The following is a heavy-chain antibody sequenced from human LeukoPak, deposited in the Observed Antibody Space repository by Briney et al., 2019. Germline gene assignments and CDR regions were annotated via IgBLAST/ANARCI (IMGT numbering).Heavy chain of an antibody. J-gene: IGHJ4*02. CDR1: GFTVITND. V-gene: IGHV3-53*01. D-gene: IGHD1-14*01. CDR3: VRGVEPLAANTLAY. Sequence: PGGSLRLSCAASGFTVITNDMTWVRQAPGKGLEWVSVLCSDGNTKYADSVQGRFTISRDNSKNTLYLEMNSLSPDDTAVYYCVRGVEPLAANTLAYWGQGTLVTVSS. CDR2: LCSDGNT.